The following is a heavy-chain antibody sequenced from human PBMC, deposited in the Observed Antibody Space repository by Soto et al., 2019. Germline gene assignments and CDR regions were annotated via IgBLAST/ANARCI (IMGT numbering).Heavy chain of an antibody. Sequence: SETLSLTCAVYGGSFSGYYWSWIRQPPGKGLEWIGEINHSGSTNYNPSLKSRVTISVDTSKNQFSLKLSSVTAADTAVYYCARGFDNCSSTSCYSRRRYNWFDPWGQGTLVTVSS. V-gene: IGHV4-34*01. CDR1: GGSFSGYY. J-gene: IGHJ5*02. CDR2: INHSGST. CDR3: ARGFDNCSSTSCYSRRRYNWFDP. D-gene: IGHD2-2*01.